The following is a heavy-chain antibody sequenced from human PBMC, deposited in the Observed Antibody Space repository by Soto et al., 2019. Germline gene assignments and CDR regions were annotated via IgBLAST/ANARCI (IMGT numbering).Heavy chain of an antibody. D-gene: IGHD2-15*01. CDR1: GYTFTSYG. J-gene: IGHJ4*02. Sequence: ASVKVSCKASGYTFTSYGISWVRQAPGQGLEWMGWISAYNGNTNYAQKLQGRVTMTTDTSTSTAYVELRSLRSDDTAVYYCERVREYCSGGSCYQTDYWGQGTLVNVS. CDR2: ISAYNGNT. CDR3: ERVREYCSGGSCYQTDY. V-gene: IGHV1-18*01.